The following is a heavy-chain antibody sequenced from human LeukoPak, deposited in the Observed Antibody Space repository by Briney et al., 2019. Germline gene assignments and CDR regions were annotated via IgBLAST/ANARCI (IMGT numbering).Heavy chain of an antibody. CDR2: IKQDGSEK. V-gene: IGHV3-7*01. CDR1: GFTFSSYW. J-gene: IGHJ4*02. D-gene: IGHD5-18*01. CDR3: ARALRNTAMVTDY. Sequence: GGSLRLSCAASGFTFSSYWMSWVRQAPGKGLEWVANIKQDGSEKYYVDSVKGRFTISRDNAKNSLYLQMNSLRAEDTAVYYCARALRNTAMVTDYWGQGTLVTVSS.